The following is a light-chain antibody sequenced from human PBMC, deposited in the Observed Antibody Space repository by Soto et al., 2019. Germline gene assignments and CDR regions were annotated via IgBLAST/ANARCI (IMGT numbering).Light chain of an antibody. CDR2: GNG. CDR3: SSYTSSSTVV. Sequence: QSVLTQPPSVSGAPGQRVTISCTGSSSNIGAGHDVHWYQQLPGTAPKLLIYGNGNRPSGVPDRFSGSKSGTSASLAITGLQAEDEADYYCSSYTSSSTVVFGGGTKVTVL. J-gene: IGLJ2*01. V-gene: IGLV1-40*01. CDR1: SSNIGAGHD.